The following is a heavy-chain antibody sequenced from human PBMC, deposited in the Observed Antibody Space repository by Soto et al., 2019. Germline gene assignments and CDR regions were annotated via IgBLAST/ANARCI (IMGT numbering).Heavy chain of an antibody. CDR2: VSHEGRKK. V-gene: IGHV3-30*18. Sequence: VQLVESGGGVVQPGRSLRLSCAASGFTFSDYAMHWVRQAPGKGLEWVAVVSHEGRKKHYADSVKGRFTISRDSSKNKVSLEMTSLRAEDTAVYYCAKGGRQWLVTSDFNYWGQGALVTVSS. CDR3: AKGGRQWLVTSDFNY. D-gene: IGHD6-19*01. CDR1: GFTFSDYA. J-gene: IGHJ4*02.